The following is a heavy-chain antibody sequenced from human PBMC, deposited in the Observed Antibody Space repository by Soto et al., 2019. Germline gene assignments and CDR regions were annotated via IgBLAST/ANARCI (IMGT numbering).Heavy chain of an antibody. CDR2: IFSSDSSA. V-gene: IGHV5-51*01. CDR1: GFTFSSYS. CDR3: GTWRDSSWFDY. Sequence: GESLKISCKASGFTFSSYSLGWVRHMPGKGLQWMGNIFSSDSSAKYSPSFVGQVTISVDRSINTAYLQWSSLKASDTAIYYCGTWRDSSWFDYWGPGTLVTVSS. D-gene: IGHD2-2*01. J-gene: IGHJ4*02.